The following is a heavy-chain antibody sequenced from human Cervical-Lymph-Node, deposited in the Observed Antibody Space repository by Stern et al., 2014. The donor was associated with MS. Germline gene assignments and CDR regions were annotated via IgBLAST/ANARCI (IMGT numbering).Heavy chain of an antibody. CDR3: ARVETGAYDALDI. CDR2: IYYSGGT. CDR1: GGSISGYY. J-gene: IGHJ3*02. D-gene: IGHD1-26*01. V-gene: IGHV4-59*01. Sequence: QLQLQESGPGLVKPSETLSLTCTVSGGSISGYYWGWIRQPPGKGLEYIGNIYYSGGTNYNPPLKSRVTISVDPSKNRFSLKLTAVTAADTAVYYCARVETGAYDALDIWGQGTMVTVS.